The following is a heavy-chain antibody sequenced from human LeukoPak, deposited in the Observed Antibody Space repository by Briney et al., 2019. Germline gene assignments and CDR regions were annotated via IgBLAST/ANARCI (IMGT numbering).Heavy chain of an antibody. V-gene: IGHV3-53*01. Sequence: GGSLRLSCAASGFTVSSNYMSWVRQAPGKGLEWVSVIYSGGSTYYADSVKGRFTISRDNSKNTLYLQMNSLSAEDTAVYYCARTHYGRFDPWGQGTLVTVSS. CDR3: ARTHYGRFDP. CDR1: GFTVSSNY. J-gene: IGHJ5*02. D-gene: IGHD4-17*01. CDR2: IYSGGST.